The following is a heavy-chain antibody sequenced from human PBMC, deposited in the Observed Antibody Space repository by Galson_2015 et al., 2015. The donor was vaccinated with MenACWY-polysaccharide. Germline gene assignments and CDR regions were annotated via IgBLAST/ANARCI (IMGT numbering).Heavy chain of an antibody. CDR1: GGSVSSSSYY. CDR2: IYYSGTT. CDR3: ARHKGSSARGFCSGGSCYGFDI. V-gene: IGHV4-39*01. J-gene: IGHJ4*02. Sequence: TLSLTCTVSGGSVSSSSYYWGWLRQPPGKGLEWIGSIYYSGTTYNNPSLKSRVTVSVDTSKNQFFLKLTSVTAADTAVYYWARHKGSSARGFCSGGSCYGFDIWGQGTLVTVSP. D-gene: IGHD2-15*01.